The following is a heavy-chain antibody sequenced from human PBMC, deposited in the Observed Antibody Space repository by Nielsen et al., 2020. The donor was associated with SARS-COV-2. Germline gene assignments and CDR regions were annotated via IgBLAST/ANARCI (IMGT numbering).Heavy chain of an antibody. J-gene: IGHJ6*03. CDR3: ARAAAGYYYMDV. CDR2: ISYDGSNK. D-gene: IGHD6-13*01. CDR1: GFTFSHYG. Sequence: GGSLRLSCAASGFTFSHYGMHWVRQAPGKGLEWVAAISYDGSNKYYADSVKGRFTISRDNSKNTLYLQMNSLRAEDTAVYYCARAAAGYYYMDVWGKGTTVTVSS. V-gene: IGHV3-30*03.